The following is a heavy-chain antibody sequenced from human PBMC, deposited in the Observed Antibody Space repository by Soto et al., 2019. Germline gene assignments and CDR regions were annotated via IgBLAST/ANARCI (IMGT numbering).Heavy chain of an antibody. CDR3: ARDLLQQWLVSSGFDP. CDR2: IYTSGST. V-gene: IGHV4-4*07. CDR1: GGSISSYY. Sequence: SETLSLTCTVSGGSISSYYWSWIRQPAGKGLEWIGRIYTSGSTNYNPSLKSRVTMSVDTSKNQFSLKLSSVTAADTAVYYCARDLLQQWLVSSGFDPWGQGTLVTVPS. D-gene: IGHD6-19*01. J-gene: IGHJ5*02.